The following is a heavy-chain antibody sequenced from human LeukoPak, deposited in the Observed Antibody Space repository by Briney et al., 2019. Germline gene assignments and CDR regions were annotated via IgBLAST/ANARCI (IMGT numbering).Heavy chain of an antibody. D-gene: IGHD3-10*01. V-gene: IGHV4-39*01. CDR2: IYYSGST. J-gene: IGHJ6*02. CDR3: ASPYGSGSYYSDYYYYGMDV. Sequence: SETLSLTCNVSGGSISSSSYYWGWIRQPPGKGLEWIGSIYYSGSTYYNPSLKSRVTISVDTSKNQFSLKLSSVTAADTAVYYCASPYGSGSYYSDYYYYGMDVWGQGTTVTVSS. CDR1: GGSISSSSYY.